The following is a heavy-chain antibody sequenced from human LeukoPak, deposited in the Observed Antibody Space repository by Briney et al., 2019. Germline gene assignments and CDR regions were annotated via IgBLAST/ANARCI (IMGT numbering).Heavy chain of an antibody. J-gene: IGHJ4*02. CDR2: IYYSGNT. CDR3: ARQTGSGLFILP. V-gene: IGHV4-39*01. CDR1: GVSISSSNSY. D-gene: IGHD3/OR15-3a*01. Sequence: PSETLSLTCTVSGVSISSSNSYWGWIRQPPGKGLEWIGSIYYSGNTYYNASLKSQVSISIDTSKNQFSLRLTPVTAADTAVYYCARQTGSGLFILPGGQGTLVTVSS.